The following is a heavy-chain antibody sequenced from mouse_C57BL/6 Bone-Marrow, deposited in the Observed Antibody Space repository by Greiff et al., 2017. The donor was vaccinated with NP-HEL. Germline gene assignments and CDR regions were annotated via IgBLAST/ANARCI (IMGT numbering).Heavy chain of an antibody. D-gene: IGHD1-1*02. Sequence: QVQLQQPGAELVKPGASVKLSCKASGYTFTSYWLQWVKQRPGQGLAWIGEIDPSDSYTNYNQKFKGKATLTVDTSSSTAYMQLSSLTSEDSAVYYCARWEGYGPFDYWGQGTTLTVSS. CDR3: ARWEGYGPFDY. J-gene: IGHJ2*01. CDR1: GYTFTSYW. V-gene: IGHV1-50*01. CDR2: IDPSDSYT.